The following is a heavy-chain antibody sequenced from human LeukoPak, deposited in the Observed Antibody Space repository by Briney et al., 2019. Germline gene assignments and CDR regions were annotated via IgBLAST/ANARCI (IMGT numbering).Heavy chain of an antibody. CDR1: GGSISSYY. CDR2: IYYSGST. V-gene: IGHV4-59*01. Sequence: SETLSLTCTVSGGSISSYYWSWIRQPPGKGLEWIGYIYYSGSTNYNPSLKSRVTISVDTSKNQFSLKLSSVTAADTAVYYCANKYYYYYMDVWGKGTTVTVSS. J-gene: IGHJ6*03. CDR3: ANKYYYYYMDV.